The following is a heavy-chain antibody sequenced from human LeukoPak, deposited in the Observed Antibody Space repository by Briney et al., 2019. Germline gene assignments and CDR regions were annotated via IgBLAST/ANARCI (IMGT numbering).Heavy chain of an antibody. Sequence: GGSLRLSCAASGFTVSSNYMSWVRQAPGKGLEWVSPISSSSSYIYYADSVKGRFTISRDNAKNSLYLQMNSLRAEDTAVYYCARDFFKGNIAAAEYFQHWGQGTLVTVSS. CDR1: GFTVSSNY. J-gene: IGHJ1*01. CDR2: ISSSSSYI. V-gene: IGHV3-21*01. D-gene: IGHD6-13*01. CDR3: ARDFFKGNIAAAEYFQH.